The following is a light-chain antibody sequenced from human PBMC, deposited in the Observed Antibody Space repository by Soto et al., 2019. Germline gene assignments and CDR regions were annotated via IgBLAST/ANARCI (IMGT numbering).Light chain of an antibody. CDR2: GAS. CDR3: QQYNNWPQT. J-gene: IGKJ1*01. Sequence: EIVMTQSPATLSVSPGERATLSCRASQSVSSSYLAWYQQKPGQAPRLLIYGASTRATGIPARFSGSGSGTEFTLTISSLQSEDFAVYYCQQYNNWPQTFGQGTTVDIK. CDR1: QSVSSSY. V-gene: IGKV3-15*01.